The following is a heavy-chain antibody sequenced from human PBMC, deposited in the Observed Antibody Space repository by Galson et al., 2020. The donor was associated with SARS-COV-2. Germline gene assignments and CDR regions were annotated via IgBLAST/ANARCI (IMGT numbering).Heavy chain of an antibody. D-gene: IGHD2-2*01. J-gene: IGHJ6*02. Sequence: SVKVSCKASGGTFSSYAISWVRQAPGQGLEWMGGIIPIFGTANYAQKFQGRVTITADESTSTAYMELSSLRSEDTAVYYCAGGDIVVVPAAMAPFGMDVWGQGTTVTVSS. CDR1: GGTFSSYA. CDR2: IIPIFGTA. V-gene: IGHV1-69*13. CDR3: AGGDIVVVPAAMAPFGMDV.